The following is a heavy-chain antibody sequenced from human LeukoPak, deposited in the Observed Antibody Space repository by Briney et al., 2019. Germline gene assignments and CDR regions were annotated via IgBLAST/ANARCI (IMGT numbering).Heavy chain of an antibody. D-gene: IGHD5-18*01. CDR2: INPASGGT. Sequence: ASMKVSCKASGYTFTAYYIHWVRQAPGQRLEGMGWINPASGGTSYAQKFQGRVTMTSDTSISTAYMGLSRLRSDDTAVYFCARAGGGYSSGWGAFDIWGQGTMVTVSS. J-gene: IGHJ3*02. V-gene: IGHV1-2*02. CDR3: ARAGGGYSSGWGAFDI. CDR1: GYTFTAYY.